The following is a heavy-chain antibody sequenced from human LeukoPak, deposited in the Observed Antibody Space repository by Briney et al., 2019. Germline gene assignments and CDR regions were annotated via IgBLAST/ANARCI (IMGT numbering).Heavy chain of an antibody. D-gene: IGHD6-13*01. CDR1: GYSISSGYY. CDR2: IHYSGIT. V-gene: IGHV4-38-2*02. J-gene: IGHJ5*02. CDR3: AAEGSTIATAGRLFSHWLDP. Sequence: SETLSLTCTVSGYSISSGYYWGWIRPPPGKGLEWIGGIHYSGITSYNPSLKSRVTISLETSKNQFSLKMRSVAAADTAVYYCAAEGSTIATAGRLFSHWLDPWGQGTLVTVSS.